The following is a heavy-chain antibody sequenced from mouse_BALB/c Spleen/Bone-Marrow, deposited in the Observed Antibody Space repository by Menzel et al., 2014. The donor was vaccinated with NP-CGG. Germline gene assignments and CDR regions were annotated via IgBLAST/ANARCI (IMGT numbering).Heavy chain of an antibody. CDR2: IYPGSGNT. CDR1: GYTFTDYY. CDR3: ARRGYFDY. V-gene: IGHV1-77*01. Sequence: QVQLQQSGAEPARLSSVKLSCKASGYTFTDYYINWVKQRTGQGLEWIGEIYPGSGNTYYNEKFKGKATLTADKSSSTAYMQLSSLTSEDSAVYFCARRGYFDYWGQGTTLTVSS. J-gene: IGHJ2*01.